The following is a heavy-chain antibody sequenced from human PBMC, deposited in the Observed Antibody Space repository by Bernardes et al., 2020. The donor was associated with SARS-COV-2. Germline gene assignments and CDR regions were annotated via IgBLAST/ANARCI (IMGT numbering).Heavy chain of an antibody. CDR3: ARHARDCTRGVCQTYYYYAMDV. V-gene: IGHV4-59*08. CDR2: IYNSGTT. J-gene: IGHJ6*02. D-gene: IGHD2-8*01. CDR1: GGSHKYYY. Sequence: SETLSLTCTVSGGSHKYYYRSWIRQPPGKALEWIGYIYNSGTTNYNPSLRSRVTIAIDTSKNQFSLKLTSVTAADTAVYYCARHARDCTRGVCQTYYYYAMDVWGQGTTVTVSS.